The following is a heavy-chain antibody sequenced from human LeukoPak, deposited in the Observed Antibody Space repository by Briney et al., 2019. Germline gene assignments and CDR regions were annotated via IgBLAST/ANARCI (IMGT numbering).Heavy chain of an antibody. D-gene: IGHD3-22*01. V-gene: IGHV3-11*01. CDR3: AKDASYFDSSGYRGLDC. Sequence: GGSLRLSCAVSGFTFSDYYMSWIRQAPGKGLEWVSYISSGGSTISHADSVKGRFTISRDNAENSLYLQMNSLRAEDTAVYYCAKDASYFDSSGYRGLDCWGQGTLVTVSS. J-gene: IGHJ4*02. CDR2: ISSGGSTI. CDR1: GFTFSDYY.